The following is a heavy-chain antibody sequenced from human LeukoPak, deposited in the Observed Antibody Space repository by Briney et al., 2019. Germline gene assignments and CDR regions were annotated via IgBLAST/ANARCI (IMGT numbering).Heavy chain of an antibody. V-gene: IGHV3-23*01. D-gene: IGHD3-10*01. J-gene: IGHJ4*02. Sequence: PGGSLRLSCAASGFTFSSYAMSWVRQAPGKGLEWVSTISGSGGSTYYADSVKGRFTISRDNSKNTLYLQMNSLRAEDTAVYYCARGAGFGELPDYWGQGTLVTVSS. CDR2: ISGSGGST. CDR3: ARGAGFGELPDY. CDR1: GFTFSSYA.